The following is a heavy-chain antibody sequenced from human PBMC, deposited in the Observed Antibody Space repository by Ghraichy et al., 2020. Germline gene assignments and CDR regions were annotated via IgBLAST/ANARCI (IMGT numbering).Heavy chain of an antibody. J-gene: IGHJ4*02. D-gene: IGHD3-9*01. CDR3: ARFPLETGYSYPFDY. Sequence: GGSLRLSCAASAFTFSSYWMNWVRQAPGKGLEWVANIKEDGSEKYYVDSVKGRFIISRDNAKNSLYLQMNSLRAEDTAVYYCARFPLETGYSYPFDYWGQGTLVTVSS. V-gene: IGHV3-7*03. CDR2: IKEDGSEK. CDR1: AFTFSSYW.